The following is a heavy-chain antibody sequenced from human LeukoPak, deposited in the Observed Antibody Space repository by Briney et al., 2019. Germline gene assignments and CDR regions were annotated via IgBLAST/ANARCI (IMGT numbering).Heavy chain of an antibody. V-gene: IGHV3-64*01. CDR2: ISSNGGST. J-gene: IGHJ3*02. CDR3: ARVADGSYPFDAFDI. D-gene: IGHD1-26*01. Sequence: GGSLRLSCAASGFTFSSYAMHWVRKAPGKGLEYVSAISSNGGSTYYANSVKGRFTISRDNSKNTLYLQMGSLRAEDMAVYYCARVADGSYPFDAFDIWGQGTMVTVSS. CDR1: GFTFSSYA.